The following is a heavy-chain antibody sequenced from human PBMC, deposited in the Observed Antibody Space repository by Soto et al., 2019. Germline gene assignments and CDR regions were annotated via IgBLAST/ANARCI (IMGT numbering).Heavy chain of an antibody. CDR3: AKDYYGSGSYFTRYYGMDV. CDR1: GFTFSSYA. D-gene: IGHD3-10*01. V-gene: IGHV3-23*01. Sequence: GGSLRLSCAASGFTFSSYAMSWVRQAPGKGLEWVSAISGSGGSTYYADSVKGRFTISRDNSKNTLYLQMNSLRAEDTAVYYCAKDYYGSGSYFTRYYGMDVWGQGTTVTVSS. CDR2: ISGSGGST. J-gene: IGHJ6*02.